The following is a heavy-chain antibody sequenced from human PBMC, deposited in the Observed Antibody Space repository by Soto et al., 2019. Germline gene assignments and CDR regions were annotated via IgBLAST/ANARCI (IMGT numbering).Heavy chain of an antibody. CDR2: ITGSGGST. V-gene: IGHV3-23*01. Sequence: GGSLRSSFTASGIIFSTFAMSWVRQAPGKGLELVSGITGSGGSTNYAYSVKGRFTIYRDNSKNKLYLQMNSLRVEDTAKYYCEIASVTTVLGGPQACWGHGILDTVSS. D-gene: IGHD3-10*01. CDR1: GIIFSTFA. J-gene: IGHJ4*01. CDR3: EIASVTTVLGGPQAC.